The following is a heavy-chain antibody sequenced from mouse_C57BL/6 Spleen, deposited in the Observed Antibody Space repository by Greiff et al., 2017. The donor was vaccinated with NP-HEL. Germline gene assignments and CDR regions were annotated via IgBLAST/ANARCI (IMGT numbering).Heavy chain of an antibody. V-gene: IGHV1-9*01. CDR2: ILPGSGST. Sequence: VQLQQSGAELMKPGASVKLSCKATGYTFTGYWIEWVKQRPGHGLEWIGEILPGSGSTNYNEKFKGKATFTADTSSNTAYMQLSSLTTEDSAIYYCARKGIYYDYDAAGFDYWGQGTTLTVSS. CDR1: GYTFTGYW. J-gene: IGHJ2*01. CDR3: ARKGIYYDYDAAGFDY. D-gene: IGHD2-4*01.